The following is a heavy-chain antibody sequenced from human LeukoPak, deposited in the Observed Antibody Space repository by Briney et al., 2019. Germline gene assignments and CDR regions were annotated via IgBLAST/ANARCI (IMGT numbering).Heavy chain of an antibody. D-gene: IGHD6-13*01. CDR3: ARDVSGQPLDY. Sequence: TSETLSLTCTVSGGSISSSSYYWGWIRQPPGKGLEWIGSIYYSGSTYYNPSLKSRVTISVDTSKNQFSLKLSSVTAADTAVYYCARDVSGQPLDYWGQGTLVTVSS. J-gene: IGHJ4*02. CDR1: GGSISSSSYY. CDR2: IYYSGST. V-gene: IGHV4-39*02.